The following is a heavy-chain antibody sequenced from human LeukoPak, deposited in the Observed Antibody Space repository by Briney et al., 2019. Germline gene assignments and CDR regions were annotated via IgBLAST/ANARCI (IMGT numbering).Heavy chain of an antibody. J-gene: IGHJ3*02. Sequence: GGSLRLSCAASGFTFSSYSMNWVRQAPGKGLEWVSSISSSSSYIYYADSVKGRFTISRDNAKNSLYLQMNSLRAEDTAVYYCAILFGEFPLDIWGQGTMVTVSS. D-gene: IGHD3-10*01. V-gene: IGHV3-21*01. CDR3: AILFGEFPLDI. CDR1: GFTFSSYS. CDR2: ISSSSSYI.